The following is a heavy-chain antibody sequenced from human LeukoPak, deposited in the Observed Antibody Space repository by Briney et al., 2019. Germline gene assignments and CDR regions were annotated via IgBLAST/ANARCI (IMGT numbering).Heavy chain of an antibody. CDR3: ARHSGAGVVRIVDH. CDR2: IYPGDSST. V-gene: IGHV5-51*01. D-gene: IGHD3-10*01. Sequence: GASLDISNKAAGYAFRNFWIGWARQMPGKGLEWMGIIYPGDSSTKYVPSFQGRVAISTDASINTAFLQVNNLEASDTAIYYCARHSGAGVVRIVDHWGQGTPVTVSS. J-gene: IGHJ5*02. CDR1: GYAFRNFW.